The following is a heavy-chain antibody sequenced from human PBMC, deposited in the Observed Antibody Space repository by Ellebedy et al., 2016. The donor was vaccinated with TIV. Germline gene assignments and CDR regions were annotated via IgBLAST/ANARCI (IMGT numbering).Heavy chain of an antibody. CDR1: GGTFSSYA. Sequence: AASVKVSCKASGGTFSSYAISWVRQAPGQGLEWMGGIIPIFGTANYAQKFQGRVTITADESTSTAYMELSSLRSEDTAVYYCARDVGRCSGGSCYQPSYYYYYGMDVWGQGTTVTVSS. V-gene: IGHV1-69*13. D-gene: IGHD2-15*01. CDR3: ARDVGRCSGGSCYQPSYYYYYGMDV. CDR2: IIPIFGTA. J-gene: IGHJ6*02.